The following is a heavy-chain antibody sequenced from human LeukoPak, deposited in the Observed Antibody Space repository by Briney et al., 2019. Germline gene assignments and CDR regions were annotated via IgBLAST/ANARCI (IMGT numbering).Heavy chain of an antibody. CDR3: ARLRQQLAPGGSGFDY. CDR1: GFTFSSYA. D-gene: IGHD6-13*01. V-gene: IGHV3-30-3*01. Sequence: GGSLRLSCAASGFTFSSYAMHWVRQAPGKGLEWVAVISYDGSNKYYADSVKGRFTISRDNSKNTLYLQMNSLRAEDTAVYYCARLRQQLAPGGSGFDYWGQGTLVTVS. CDR2: ISYDGSNK. J-gene: IGHJ4*02.